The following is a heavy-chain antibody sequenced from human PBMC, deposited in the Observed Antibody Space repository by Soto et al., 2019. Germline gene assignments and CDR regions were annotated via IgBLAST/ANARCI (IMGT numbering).Heavy chain of an antibody. V-gene: IGHV4-31*03. CDR2: IYYSGST. D-gene: IGHD4-17*01. CDR3: ATLNRDYGGLWFDP. J-gene: IGHJ5*02. Sequence: QVQLQESGPGLVKPSQTLSLTCTVSGGSISSGGYYWSWIRQHPGKGLEWIGYIYYSGSTYYNPSLKSRVTISVDTSKNQFSLKLSSVTAAVTAVYYCATLNRDYGGLWFDPWGQGTLVTVSS. CDR1: GGSISSGGYY.